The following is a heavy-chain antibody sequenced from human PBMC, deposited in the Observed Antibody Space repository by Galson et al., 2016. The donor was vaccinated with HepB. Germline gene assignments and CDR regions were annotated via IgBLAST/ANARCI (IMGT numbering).Heavy chain of an antibody. Sequence: RLSCAASGFTFSSYGMSWVRQAPGKGLEGVSGITGSGGSTYYADSVKGRFTISRDNSKNTLYLQMNSLRAEDTAVYYCAKPHIAVAGHGGLAFNMWGQGTMVTVPS. J-gene: IGHJ3*02. CDR1: GFTFSSYG. D-gene: IGHD6-19*01. CDR3: AKPHIAVAGHGGLAFNM. CDR2: ITGSGGST. V-gene: IGHV3-23*01.